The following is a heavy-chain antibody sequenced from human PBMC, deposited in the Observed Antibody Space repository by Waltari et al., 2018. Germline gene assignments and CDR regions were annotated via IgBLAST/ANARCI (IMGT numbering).Heavy chain of an antibody. Sequence: QVQLVESGGGVVQPGRSLRLSCAAPGFTFSSYGMHWVRQAPGKGLEWVAVIWYDGSNKYYADSVKGRFTISRDNSKNTLYLQMNSLRAEDTAMYYCAKAKGADDAFDIWGQGTMVTVSS. CDR1: GFTFSSYG. J-gene: IGHJ3*02. D-gene: IGHD1-26*01. V-gene: IGHV3-30*18. CDR2: IWYDGSNK. CDR3: AKAKGADDAFDI.